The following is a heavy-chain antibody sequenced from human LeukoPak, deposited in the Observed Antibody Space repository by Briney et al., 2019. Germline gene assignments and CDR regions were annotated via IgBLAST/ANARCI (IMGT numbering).Heavy chain of an antibody. V-gene: IGHV3-7*01. CDR3: ARGPGGFDASDI. D-gene: IGHD1-14*01. J-gene: IGHJ3*02. CDR2: IKENGNEQ. Sequence: GGSLRLSCAASGFTFSSYWMSWVRQAPGKGPEWVAHIKENGNEQYYADSVKGRFTISRDNVKQSLGLQMNSLRVEDTAVYYCARGPGGFDASDIWGQGTMVTVSS. CDR1: GFTFSSYW.